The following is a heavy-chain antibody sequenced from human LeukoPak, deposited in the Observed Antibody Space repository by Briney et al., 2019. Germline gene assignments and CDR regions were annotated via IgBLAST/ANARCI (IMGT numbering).Heavy chain of an antibody. CDR1: GGSISSGGHY. CDR2: IYHSGCT. J-gene: IGHJ5*02. V-gene: IGHV4-30-2*01. CDR3: ARKGNWFDP. Sequence: SQTLSLTCTVSGGSISSGGHYWSWIRQPPGKGLEWIGYIYHSGCTYYNPSLKSRVTISVDRSKNQLSLKLSSVTAADTAVYYCARKGNWFDPWGQGTLVTVSS.